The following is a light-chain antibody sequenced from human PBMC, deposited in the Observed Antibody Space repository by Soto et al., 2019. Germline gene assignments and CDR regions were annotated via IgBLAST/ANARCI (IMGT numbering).Light chain of an antibody. V-gene: IGKV3-20*01. Sequence: EIVLTQSPGTLSLSPGERATLSCRASQSVSSSYLAWYQQKPGQAPRLLICGASSRATGIPYRFSGSGSGTDFTLTISRLEPEDFAVYYCQQYGSSPVTFGPGTKVDIK. CDR3: QQYGSSPVT. CDR1: QSVSSSY. CDR2: GAS. J-gene: IGKJ3*01.